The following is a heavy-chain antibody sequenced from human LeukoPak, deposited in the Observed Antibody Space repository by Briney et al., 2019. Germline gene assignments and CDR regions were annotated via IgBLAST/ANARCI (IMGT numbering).Heavy chain of an antibody. CDR3: ARARRYFDWLFSAFDY. J-gene: IGHJ4*02. Sequence: SETLSLTCAVYGGSFSGYYWSWIRQPPGKGLEWIGEITHSGSTNYNPSLKSRVTISVDTSKNQFSLKLSSVIAADTAVYYCARARRYFDWLFSAFDYWGQGTLVTVSS. V-gene: IGHV4-34*01. CDR1: GGSFSGYY. D-gene: IGHD3-9*01. CDR2: ITHSGST.